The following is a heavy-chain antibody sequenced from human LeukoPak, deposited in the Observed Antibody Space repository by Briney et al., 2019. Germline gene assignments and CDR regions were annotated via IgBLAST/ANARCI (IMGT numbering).Heavy chain of an antibody. CDR1: GFTFSDYY. CDR3: ARRYYDSSGYYYFDY. J-gene: IGHJ4*02. Sequence: GGSLRLSCAASGFTFSDYYMSWIRQAPGKGLEWVANIKQDGSGKYYVDSVKGRFTISRDNAKNSLYLQMNSLRAEDTAVYYCARRYYDSSGYYYFDYWGQGTLVTVSS. CDR2: IKQDGSGK. V-gene: IGHV3-7*01. D-gene: IGHD3-22*01.